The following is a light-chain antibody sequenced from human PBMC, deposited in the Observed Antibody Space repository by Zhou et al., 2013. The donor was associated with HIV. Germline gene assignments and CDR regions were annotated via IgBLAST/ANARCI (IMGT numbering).Light chain of an antibody. CDR3: QQSYSPYT. Sequence: DIQMTQSPSTVSASIGDRVTITCRASQSISSWLAWYQQKPGKAPNLLIYSTSNLQSGVPSRISGSGSGTEFSLTISSLQPEDFATYYCQQSYSPYTFGQGTKLEIK. V-gene: IGKV1-39*01. CDR1: QSISSW. J-gene: IGKJ2*01. CDR2: STS.